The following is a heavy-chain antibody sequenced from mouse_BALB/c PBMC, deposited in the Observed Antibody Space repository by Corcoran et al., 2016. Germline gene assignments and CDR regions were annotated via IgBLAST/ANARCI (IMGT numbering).Heavy chain of an antibody. CDR2: IYPGSGNT. Sequence: QIQLQQSGPELVKPGASVKISCKASGYTFTDYYINGVKQKPGYGLEWIGWIYPGSGNTKYNEKFKGKATLTVDTSSSTAYMQLSSLTSEDTAVYFCARDYAMDYWGQGTSVTVSS. V-gene: IGHV1-84*02. CDR1: GYTFTDYY. CDR3: ARDYAMDY. J-gene: IGHJ4*01.